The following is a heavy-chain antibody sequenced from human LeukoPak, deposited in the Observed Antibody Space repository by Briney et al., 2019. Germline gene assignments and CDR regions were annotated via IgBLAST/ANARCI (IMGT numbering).Heavy chain of an antibody. Sequence: GGSLRLSCAASGLTFSSYGMHWVRQAPGKGLEWVAFIRYDGSNKYYADSVKGRCTISRDNSKNTLYLQMNSLRAEDTAVYYCAKSLYSSGWYRLTDYWGQGTLVTVSS. CDR1: GLTFSSYG. D-gene: IGHD6-19*01. J-gene: IGHJ4*02. CDR3: AKSLYSSGWYRLTDY. V-gene: IGHV3-30*02. CDR2: IRYDGSNK.